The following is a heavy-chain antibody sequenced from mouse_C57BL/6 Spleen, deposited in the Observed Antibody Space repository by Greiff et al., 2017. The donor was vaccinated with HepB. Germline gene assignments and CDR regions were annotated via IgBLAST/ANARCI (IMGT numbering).Heavy chain of an antibody. Sequence: DVHLVESGGGLVKPGGSLKLSCAASGFTFSDYGMHWVRQAPEKGLEWVAYISSGSSTIYYADTVKGRFTISRDNAKNTLFLQMTSLRSEDTAMYYCANYDYDRYAMDYWGQGTSVTVSS. D-gene: IGHD2-4*01. CDR1: GFTFSDYG. V-gene: IGHV5-17*01. CDR2: ISSGSSTI. J-gene: IGHJ4*01. CDR3: ANYDYDRYAMDY.